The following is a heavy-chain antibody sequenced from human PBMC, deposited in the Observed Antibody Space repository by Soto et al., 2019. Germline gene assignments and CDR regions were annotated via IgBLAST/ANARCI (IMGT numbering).Heavy chain of an antibody. CDR2: IQSDGSRI. Sequence: EVQLVESGGGSVQPGGSLRLSCAVSGFTLSSYWMHWVRQAPGMGLVWVSRIQSDGSRIDYADSVKGRFTISRDNAKNTVYLQMESLRVEDTAVYYCAREKAVAETTFDYWGQGTLVTVSS. D-gene: IGHD6-19*01. CDR1: GFTLSSYW. J-gene: IGHJ4*02. CDR3: AREKAVAETTFDY. V-gene: IGHV3-74*01.